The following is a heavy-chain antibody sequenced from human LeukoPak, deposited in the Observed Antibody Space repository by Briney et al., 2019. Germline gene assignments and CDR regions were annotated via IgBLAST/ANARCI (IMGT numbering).Heavy chain of an antibody. V-gene: IGHV3-23*01. Sequence: QSGGSLRLSCAASGFTFSSYAMSWVRQAPGKGLEWVSAISGSGGSTYYADSVKGRFTISRDNSKNTLYLQMNSLRAEDTAVYYCAKFLSRYSGSYRSFFDYWGQGTLVTVSS. J-gene: IGHJ4*02. CDR3: AKFLSRYSGSYRSFFDY. CDR2: ISGSGGST. D-gene: IGHD1-26*01. CDR1: GFTFSSYA.